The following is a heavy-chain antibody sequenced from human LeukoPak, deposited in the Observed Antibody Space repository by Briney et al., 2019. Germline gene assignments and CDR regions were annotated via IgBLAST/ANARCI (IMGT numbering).Heavy chain of an antibody. CDR2: MNPNSGNT. D-gene: IGHD3-22*01. CDR3: AIGRTNYYDSSGYYYIPPSVNWFDP. J-gene: IGHJ5*02. V-gene: IGHV1-8*01. Sequence: ASVKVSCKASGYTFTSYDINWVRQATGQGLEWMGWMNPNSGNTGYAQKFQGRVTMTRNTSISTAYMELSSLRSEDTAVYCCAIGRTNYYDSSGYYYIPPSVNWFDPWGQGTLVTVSS. CDR1: GYTFTSYD.